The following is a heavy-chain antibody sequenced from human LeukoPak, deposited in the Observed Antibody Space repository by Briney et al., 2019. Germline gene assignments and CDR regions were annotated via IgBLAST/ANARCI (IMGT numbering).Heavy chain of an antibody. D-gene: IGHD5-18*01. V-gene: IGHV1-8*01. J-gene: IGHJ2*01. Sequence: GASVNVSCKASGHTFTSSDINWLRQATGQGLEWMGWMNPNSGNTGYAQKFQGRVTMTRNTSISTAYMELSSLRSEDTAVYYCARDINGYTYGLSYWYFDLWGRGTLVTVSS. CDR1: GHTFTSSD. CDR2: MNPNSGNT. CDR3: ARDINGYTYGLSYWYFDL.